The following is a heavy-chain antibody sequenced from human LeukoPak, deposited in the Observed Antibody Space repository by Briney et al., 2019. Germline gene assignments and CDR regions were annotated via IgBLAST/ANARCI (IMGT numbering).Heavy chain of an antibody. CDR1: GFTFSSYS. Sequence: PGGSLRLSCAASGFTFSSYSMNWVRQAPGKGLEWVSSISSSSSYIYYADSVKGRFTISRDNAKNSLYLQMNSLRAEDTAVYYCARALSRAAAGTDVSNYYYYYGMDVWGQGTTVTVSS. J-gene: IGHJ6*02. CDR3: ARALSRAAAGTDVSNYYYYYGMDV. D-gene: IGHD6-13*01. CDR2: ISSSSSYI. V-gene: IGHV3-21*01.